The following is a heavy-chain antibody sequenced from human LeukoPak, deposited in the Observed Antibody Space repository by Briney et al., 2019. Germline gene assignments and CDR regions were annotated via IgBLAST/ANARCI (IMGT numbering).Heavy chain of an antibody. CDR3: ARGRRYSYGPFDY. V-gene: IGHV4-61*01. D-gene: IGHD5-18*01. Sequence: PSETLSLTCTVSGGSISSSSYYWSWIRQPPGKGLEWIGYIYYSGSTNYNPSLKSRVTISVDTSKNQFSLKLSSVTAADTAVYYCARGRRYSYGPFDYWGQGTLVTVSS. J-gene: IGHJ4*02. CDR1: GGSISSSSYY. CDR2: IYYSGST.